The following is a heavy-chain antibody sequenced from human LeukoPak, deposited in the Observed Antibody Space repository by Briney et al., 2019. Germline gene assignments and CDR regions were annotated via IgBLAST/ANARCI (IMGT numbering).Heavy chain of an antibody. D-gene: IGHD3-3*01. Sequence: GASVKVSCKASGGTFSSYAISWVRQAPGQGLEWMGGIIPIFGTANYAQKFQGRVTITADESTSTAYMELSSLRSEDTAVYYCARGSYYVFWSGYPQWNYYGMDVWGQGTTVTVSS. V-gene: IGHV1-69*01. J-gene: IGHJ6*02. CDR3: ARGSYYVFWSGYPQWNYYGMDV. CDR1: GGTFSSYA. CDR2: IIPIFGTA.